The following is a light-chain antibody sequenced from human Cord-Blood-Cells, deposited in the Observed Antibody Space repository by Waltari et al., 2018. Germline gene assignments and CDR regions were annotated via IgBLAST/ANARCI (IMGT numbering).Light chain of an antibody. CDR1: ALPKKY. Sequence: SYELTQPPSVSVSPGQTARITCSGDALPKKYAYWYQQKSGQAPVLVIYEDSKRPSVIPGRFSGSSSGTMATLTISGDQVEDEADYYCYSTDSSGNHWVFGGGTKLTVL. J-gene: IGLJ3*02. CDR3: YSTDSSGNHWV. V-gene: IGLV3-10*01. CDR2: EDS.